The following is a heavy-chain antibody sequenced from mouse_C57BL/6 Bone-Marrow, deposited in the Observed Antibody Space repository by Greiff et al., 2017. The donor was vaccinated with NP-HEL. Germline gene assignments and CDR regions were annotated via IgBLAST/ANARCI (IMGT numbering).Heavy chain of an antibody. Sequence: DVQLVESGGDLVKPGGSLKLSCAASGFTFSSYGMSWVRQTPDKRLEWVATISSGGSYTYYPDSVKGRFTISRDNAKNTLYLQMSSLKSEDTAMYYCARDRGSSFDYWGQGTTLTVSS. D-gene: IGHD1-1*01. CDR2: ISSGGSYT. V-gene: IGHV5-6*01. J-gene: IGHJ2*01. CDR1: GFTFSSYG. CDR3: ARDRGSSFDY.